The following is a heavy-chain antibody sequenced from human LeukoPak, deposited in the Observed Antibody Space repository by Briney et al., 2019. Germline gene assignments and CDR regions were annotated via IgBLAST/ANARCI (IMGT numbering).Heavy chain of an antibody. Sequence: GGSLRLSCAASGFTFSSYAMTWVRQAPGKGLEWVSVVSGSGGSTYYADSVKGRFTISRDNSMNTLYLQMNSLRAEDTAVYYCAKESGHLDYWGQGTLVTVSS. CDR3: AKESGHLDY. D-gene: IGHD5-12*01. V-gene: IGHV3-23*01. CDR2: VSGSGGST. CDR1: GFTFSSYA. J-gene: IGHJ4*02.